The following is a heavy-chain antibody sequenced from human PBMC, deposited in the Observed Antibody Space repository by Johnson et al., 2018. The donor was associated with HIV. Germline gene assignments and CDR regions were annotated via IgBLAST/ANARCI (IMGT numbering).Heavy chain of an antibody. Sequence: VQLVESGGGLVQSGGSLRLSCAASGFTFSSNWMNWVRQAPGKGLEWVANIKEDGSEKYYVDSVRGRFTISRDNAKNLLYLQMNSLRAEDTAVYYCARPIARGASNIWGQGTMVTVSS. CDR2: IKEDGSEK. CDR3: ARPIARGASNI. CDR1: GFTFSSNW. V-gene: IGHV3-7*05. J-gene: IGHJ3*02. D-gene: IGHD1-26*01.